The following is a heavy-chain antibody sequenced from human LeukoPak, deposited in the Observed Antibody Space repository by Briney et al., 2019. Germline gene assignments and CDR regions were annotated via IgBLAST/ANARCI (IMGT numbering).Heavy chain of an antibody. J-gene: IGHJ4*02. Sequence: GGSLRLSCAASGFTFSSYGMHWVRQAPGEGLEWVAVISYDGSNKYYADSVKGRFTISRDNSKNTLYLQMNSLRAEDTAVYYCAKDGSSSGYQCPFDYWGQGTLVTVSS. CDR3: AKDGSSSGYQCPFDY. CDR2: ISYDGSNK. V-gene: IGHV3-30*18. CDR1: GFTFSSYG. D-gene: IGHD3-22*01.